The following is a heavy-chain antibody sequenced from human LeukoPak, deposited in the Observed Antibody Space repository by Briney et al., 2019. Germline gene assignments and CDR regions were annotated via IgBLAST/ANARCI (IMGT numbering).Heavy chain of an antibody. CDR3: ATYRQVLLPFES. J-gene: IGHJ4*02. V-gene: IGHV3-23*01. CDR1: GFTFSTFA. D-gene: IGHD2-8*02. CDR2: IFPSGGEI. Sequence: PGGSLRLSCVASGFTFSTFAMIWVRQPPGKGLEWVSSIFPSGGEIHYADPVRGRFTISRDNSKSILSLQMNSLRAEDTAIYYCATYRQVLLPFESWGQGTLVTVSS.